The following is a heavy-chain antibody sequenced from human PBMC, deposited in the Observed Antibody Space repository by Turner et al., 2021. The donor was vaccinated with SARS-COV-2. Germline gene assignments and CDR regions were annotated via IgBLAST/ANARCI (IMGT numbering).Heavy chain of an antibody. CDR1: GGSISSYY. V-gene: IGHV4-59*08. CDR2: IYYSGST. CDR3: ARHPLNYDFWSGYYYYGMDV. D-gene: IGHD3-3*01. Sequence: QVQLQESGPGLVKPSETLSLTCTVPGGSISSYYWSWIRQPPGKGLEWIGYIYYSGSTNYNPSLKSRVTISVDTSKNQFSLKLSSVTAADTAVYYCARHPLNYDFWSGYYYYGMDVWGQGTTVTVSS. J-gene: IGHJ6*02.